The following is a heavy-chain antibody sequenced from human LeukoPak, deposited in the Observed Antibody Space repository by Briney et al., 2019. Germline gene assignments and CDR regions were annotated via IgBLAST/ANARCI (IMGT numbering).Heavy chain of an antibody. D-gene: IGHD5-12*01. CDR3: ARSDVDMAA. CDR1: GFTFSTYG. V-gene: IGHV3-30*03. CDR2: ISNDGSNK. J-gene: IGHJ5*02. Sequence: PWRSLRLSCAASGFTFSTYGMHWVRQAPGKGLEWVAVISNDGSNKLYTDSVKGRFTISRDNSKNTLYLQMNSLRAEDTAVYYCARSDVDMAAWGQGTLVTVSS.